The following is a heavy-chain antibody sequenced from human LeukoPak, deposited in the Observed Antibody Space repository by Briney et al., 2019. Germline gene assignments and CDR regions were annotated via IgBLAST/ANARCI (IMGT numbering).Heavy chain of an antibody. CDR3: AGSLAYCGGDCRLGDY. CDR1: GFTVSANY. Sequence: GGSLRLSCAASGFTVSANYMTWVRQAPGKGLEWVSVIYSSGSTYYADSMKGRFTISRDNSKNTLYLQMNSLRADDTAVYYCAGSLAYCGGDCRLGDYWGQGTLVTVSS. V-gene: IGHV3-66*01. D-gene: IGHD2-21*02. CDR2: IYSSGST. J-gene: IGHJ4*02.